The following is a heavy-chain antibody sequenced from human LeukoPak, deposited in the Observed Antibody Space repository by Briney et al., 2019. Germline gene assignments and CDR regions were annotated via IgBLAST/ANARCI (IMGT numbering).Heavy chain of an antibody. CDR3: VRDSSGYYPIFDY. V-gene: IGHV4-38-2*02. CDR2: MYESGRT. J-gene: IGHJ4*02. Sequence: SETLSLTCTVSGYSISSGYYWGWIRPPPGKGLEWIGSMYESGRTYYNPSLKSRVAISVDTSKNQFSLKLSYVTAADTAVYYCVRDSSGYYPIFDYWGQGTLVTVSS. D-gene: IGHD3-22*01. CDR1: GYSISSGYY.